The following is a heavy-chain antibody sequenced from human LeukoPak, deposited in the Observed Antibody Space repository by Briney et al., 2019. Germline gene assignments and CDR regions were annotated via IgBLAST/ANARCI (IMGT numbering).Heavy chain of an antibody. Sequence: SDTLSLPCTVSGGSIRSYYRSWIREPAGKGREGIGRIYTSGSTNYNPSLKSRVTMSVDTSKNQFSLKLSSVTAADTAVYYCARLKYGSTSPYAHNWFDPWGQGTLVTVSS. V-gene: IGHV4-4*07. CDR1: GGSIRSYY. CDR2: IYTSGST. CDR3: ARLKYGSTSPYAHNWFDP. J-gene: IGHJ5*02. D-gene: IGHD2-2*01.